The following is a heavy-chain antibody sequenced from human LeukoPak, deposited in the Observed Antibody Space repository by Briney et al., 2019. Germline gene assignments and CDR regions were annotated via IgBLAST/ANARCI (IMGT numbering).Heavy chain of an antibody. Sequence: GSLRLSCAASGFTFSSYEMNWVRQAPGKGLEWVSYISSSGSLIFYADSVRGRFTISRDNARNSLYLQMNSLRAEDTAVYYCAREDEDAFDIWGQGTMVTVSS. CDR3: AREDEDAFDI. CDR1: GFTFSSYE. V-gene: IGHV3-48*03. CDR2: ISSSGSLI. J-gene: IGHJ3*02.